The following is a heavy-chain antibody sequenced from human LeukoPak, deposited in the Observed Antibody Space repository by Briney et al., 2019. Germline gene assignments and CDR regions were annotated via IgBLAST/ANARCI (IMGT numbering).Heavy chain of an antibody. CDR2: FGGGGPT. CDR3: AKDRRQLANFDY. Sequence: GGSLRLSCVASGSTFSSYGMSWVRQAPGKGLEWVSGFGGGGPTYYADSVKGRFTISRDNSLYLQMNSLRADDTAVYYCAKDRRQLANFDYWGQGTLVTVSS. CDR1: GSTFSSYG. J-gene: IGHJ4*02. V-gene: IGHV3-23*01. D-gene: IGHD6-13*01.